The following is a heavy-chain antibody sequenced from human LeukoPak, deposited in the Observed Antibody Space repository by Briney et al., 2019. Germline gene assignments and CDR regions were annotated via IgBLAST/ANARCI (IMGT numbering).Heavy chain of an antibody. D-gene: IGHD3-22*01. CDR1: GYTFTGYY. J-gene: IGHJ3*02. V-gene: IGHV1-2*06. CDR3: AGEDNSSGYRPFDI. CDR2: INPNSGGT. Sequence: ASVKVSCKASGYTFTGYYMHWVRQAPGQGLEWMGRINPNSGGTNYAQKFQGRVTMTRDTSISTAYMELSRLRSDDTAVYYCAGEDNSSGYRPFDIWGQGTMVTVPS.